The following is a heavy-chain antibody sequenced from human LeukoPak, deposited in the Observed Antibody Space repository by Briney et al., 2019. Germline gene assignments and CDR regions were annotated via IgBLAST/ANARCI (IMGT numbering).Heavy chain of an antibody. CDR1: GESVSSNSAA. Sequence: SQTLSLTCAISGESVSSNSAAWNWIRQSPSRGLEWLGRTYYRSKWHNDYAVSAKSRISLNSDTSKNQLSLQLNSVTPEDTAVYYCARDRGPIGSGYYYNWFDSWGQGILVTVSS. V-gene: IGHV6-1*01. D-gene: IGHD3-22*01. CDR2: TYYRSKWHN. CDR3: ARDRGPIGSGYYYNWFDS. J-gene: IGHJ5*01.